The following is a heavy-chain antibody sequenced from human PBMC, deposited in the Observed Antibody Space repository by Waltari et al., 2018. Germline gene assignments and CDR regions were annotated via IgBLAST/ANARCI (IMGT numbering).Heavy chain of an antibody. CDR3: ARDPHLGVSYYYGSGSSRTGGSWYFDL. Sequence: STYYNPSLKSRVTISVDTSKNQFSLKLSSVTAADTAVYYCARDPHLGVSYYYGSGSSRTGGSWYFDLWGRGPLVTVSS. D-gene: IGHD3-10*01. CDR2: ST. J-gene: IGHJ2*01. V-gene: IGHV4-31*02.